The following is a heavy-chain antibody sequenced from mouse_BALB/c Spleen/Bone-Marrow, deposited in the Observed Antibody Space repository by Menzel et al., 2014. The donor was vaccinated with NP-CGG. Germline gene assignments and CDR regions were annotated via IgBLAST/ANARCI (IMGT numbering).Heavy chain of an antibody. Sequence: QVQLQQSGPELVKPGASVRISCKASGYTFTSYYIHWVKQRPGQGLEWIGWIYPGNVNTKYNEKFKGKATLTADKSSSTAYVQLSSLTSEDSAVYFCARERRSRAMDYWGQGTSVTVSS. CDR3: ARERRSRAMDY. J-gene: IGHJ4*01. CDR2: IYPGNVNT. CDR1: GYTFTSYY. V-gene: IGHV1S56*01.